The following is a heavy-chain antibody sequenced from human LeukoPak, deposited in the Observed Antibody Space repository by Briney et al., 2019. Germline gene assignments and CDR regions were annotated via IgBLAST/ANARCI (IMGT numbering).Heavy chain of an antibody. V-gene: IGHV4-4*02. CDR1: GAFITNSHW. D-gene: IGHD4-17*01. CDR2: IYHSGTT. Sequence: SGTLSLTCAVSGAFITNSHWWSWARQPPGKGLEWIGEIYHSGTTNYNPSLQSRVTMSVDKSKNQFSLKLSSVTAADTAVYYCATYFYGEYGSYYFAYWGQGTLVTVSS. CDR3: ATYFYGEYGSYYFAY. J-gene: IGHJ4*02.